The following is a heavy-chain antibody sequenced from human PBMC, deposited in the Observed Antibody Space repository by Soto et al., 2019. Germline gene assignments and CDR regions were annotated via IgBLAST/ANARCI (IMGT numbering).Heavy chain of an antibody. CDR3: AKGEWLFYGMDV. D-gene: IGHD3-3*01. V-gene: IGHV3-23*01. CDR1: GFTFSSYA. J-gene: IGHJ6*02. Sequence: EVQLLESGGGLVQPGGSLRLSCAASGFTFSSYAMSWVRQAPGKGLEWVSAISGSGGSTYYADSVKGRFTISRDNSKNTLYLQMNSLRAQDTAVYYCAKGEWLFYGMDVWGQGTTVTVSS. CDR2: ISGSGGST.